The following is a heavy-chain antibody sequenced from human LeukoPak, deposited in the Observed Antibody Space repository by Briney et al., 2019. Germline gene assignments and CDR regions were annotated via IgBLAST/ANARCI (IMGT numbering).Heavy chain of an antibody. Sequence: GGSLRLSCAASGFTFSNAWMSWVRQAPGRGLEWVSYISSRSSTIYYADSVKGRFTIARDNSKNTLYLQMNSLRAEDTAVYYCAKPTYYDSSGNDCFDYWGQGTLVTVSS. CDR3: AKPTYYDSSGNDCFDY. V-gene: IGHV3-48*01. CDR2: ISSRSSTI. CDR1: GFTFSNAW. D-gene: IGHD3-22*01. J-gene: IGHJ4*02.